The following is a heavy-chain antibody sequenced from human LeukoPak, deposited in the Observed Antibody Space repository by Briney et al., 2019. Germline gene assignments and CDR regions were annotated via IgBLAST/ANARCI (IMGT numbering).Heavy chain of an antibody. CDR2: IYYSGST. Sequence: SQTLSLTCTVSGGSISSGGYYWSWIRQHPGKGLEWIGYIYYSGSTYYNPSLKSRVTISVDMSKNQFSLKLSSVTAADAAVYYCARLFGGDHDYWGQGTLVTVSS. V-gene: IGHV4-31*03. D-gene: IGHD2-21*02. CDR1: GGSISSGGYY. CDR3: ARLFGGDHDY. J-gene: IGHJ4*02.